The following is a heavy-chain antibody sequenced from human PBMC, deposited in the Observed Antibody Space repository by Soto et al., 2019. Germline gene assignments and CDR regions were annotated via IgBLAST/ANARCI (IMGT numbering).Heavy chain of an antibody. CDR3: ARDTPRRTDYSTDY. CDR2: ISSSSSYI. V-gene: IGHV3-21*01. Sequence: GESLKIPCAASGFTFSSYSMNWVRQAPGKGLEWVSSISSSSSYIYYADSVKGRFTISRDNAKNSLYLQMNSLRAEDTAVYYCARDTPRRTDYSTDYSGQGTLVTVSS. J-gene: IGHJ4*02. CDR1: GFTFSSYS. D-gene: IGHD2-15*01.